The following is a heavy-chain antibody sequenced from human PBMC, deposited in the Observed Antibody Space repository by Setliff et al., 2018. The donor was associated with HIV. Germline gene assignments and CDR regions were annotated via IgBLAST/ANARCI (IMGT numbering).Heavy chain of an antibody. V-gene: IGHV4-39*07. CDR2: IFYTGFT. J-gene: IGHJ4*02. D-gene: IGHD4-17*01. CDR3: AREIYGGNSRPFDY. CDR1: GDSISSSTYY. Sequence: SETLSLTCTVSGDSISSSTYYWGWIRQPPGRGLEWIGSIFYTGFTYYSPSLESRVTMSVDTSKNQLSLKLSSVTAADTAVYYCAREIYGGNSRPFDYWGQGTLVTVSS.